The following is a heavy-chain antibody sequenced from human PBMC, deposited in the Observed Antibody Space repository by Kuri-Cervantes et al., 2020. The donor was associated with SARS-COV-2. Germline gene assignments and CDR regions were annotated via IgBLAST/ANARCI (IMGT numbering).Heavy chain of an antibody. V-gene: IGHV3-23*01. CDR3: ASFGSVYGGNSGNAFDI. Sequence: GESLKISCAASGFTFSSYAMSWVRQAPGKGLEWVSAISGSGGSTYYADSVKGRFTISRDNSKNTLYLQMNSLRAEDTAVYYCASFGSVYGGNSGNAFDIWGQGTMVTVSS. CDR1: GFTFSSYA. J-gene: IGHJ3*02. CDR2: ISGSGGST. D-gene: IGHD4-23*01.